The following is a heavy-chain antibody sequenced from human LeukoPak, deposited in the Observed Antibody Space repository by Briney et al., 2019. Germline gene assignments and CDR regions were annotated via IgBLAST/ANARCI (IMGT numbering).Heavy chain of an antibody. CDR2: ISSSSSYI. V-gene: IGHV3-21*01. D-gene: IGHD6-13*01. CDR3: ARVTKGIATEFDY. J-gene: IGHJ4*02. CDR1: GFTFSSYS. Sequence: PGGSLRLSCAASGFTFSSYSMNWVRQAPGKGLEWVSSISSSSSYIYYADSVKGRFTISRDNAKNPLYLQMNSLRAEDTAIYYCARVTKGIATEFDYWGQGTLVTVSS.